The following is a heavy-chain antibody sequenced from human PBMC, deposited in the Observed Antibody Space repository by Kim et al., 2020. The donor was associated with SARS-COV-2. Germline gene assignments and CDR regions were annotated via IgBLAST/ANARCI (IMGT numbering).Heavy chain of an antibody. V-gene: IGHV3-11*01. CDR2: ITSSGSSI. CDR3: ARDGFGSGSWRAFDI. Sequence: GGSLRLSCAASGFTFSDYYMGWIRQAPGKGLEWISYITSSGSSIYSADSLKGRFTISRDNAQNSLYLQMDSLRAEDTAVYYCARDGFGSGSWRAFDIWGQGTMVTVSS. J-gene: IGHJ3*02. CDR1: GFTFSDYY. D-gene: IGHD3-10*01.